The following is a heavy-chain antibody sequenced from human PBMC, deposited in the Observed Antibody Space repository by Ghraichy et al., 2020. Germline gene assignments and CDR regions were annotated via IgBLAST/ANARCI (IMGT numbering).Heavy chain of an antibody. V-gene: IGHV4-34*01. D-gene: IGHD3-22*01. Sequence: SETLSLTCAVYGGSFSGYYWSWIRQPPGKGLEWIGEINHSGSTNYNPYLKSRVTISVDTSKNQFSLKLSSVTAADTAVYYCARLPVYYYDSRGFDYWGQGTLVTVSS. CDR3: ARLPVYYYDSRGFDY. CDR1: GGSFSGYY. J-gene: IGHJ4*02. CDR2: INHSGST.